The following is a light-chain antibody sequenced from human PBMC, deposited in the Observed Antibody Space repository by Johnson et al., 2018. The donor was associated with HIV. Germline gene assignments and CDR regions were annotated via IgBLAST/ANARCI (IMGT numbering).Light chain of an antibody. CDR3: GAWDSSLSVYV. Sequence: QSVLTQPPSVSAAPGQKVTISCSGSSSNIGNNYVSWYQQLPGTAPKLLIYDNYKRPSGIPDRFSASKSGTSATLGITGLQTGDEADYYCGAWDSSLSVYVFGTGTKVTVL. J-gene: IGLJ1*01. CDR2: DNY. CDR1: SSNIGNNY. V-gene: IGLV1-51*01.